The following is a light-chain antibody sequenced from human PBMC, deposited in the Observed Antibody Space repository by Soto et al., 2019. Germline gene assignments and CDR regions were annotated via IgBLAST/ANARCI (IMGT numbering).Light chain of an antibody. CDR2: DNN. CDR3: GTWDSSLSAGRAV. V-gene: IGLV1-51*01. CDR1: SSNIGNNY. Sequence: QSVLTQPPSVSAAPGQRVTISCSGSSSNIGNNYVSWYQQFPGTAPRLLIYDNNKRPSGIPDRFSGSKSDTSATLGITGLQTGDYAGYYCGTWDSSLSAGRAVFGGGTKVNVL. J-gene: IGLJ3*02.